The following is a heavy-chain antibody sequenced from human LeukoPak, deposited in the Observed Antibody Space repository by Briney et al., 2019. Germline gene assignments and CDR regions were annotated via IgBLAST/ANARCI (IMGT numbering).Heavy chain of an antibody. CDR3: ARVNSFRIVVGYYFDY. J-gene: IGHJ4*02. D-gene: IGHD3-22*01. Sequence: GASVKVSCKASGGTFSSYAISWVRQAPGQGLEWMGGIIPVFGTANYAQKFQGRVTITADESTSTAYMELSSLRSEDAAVYYCARVNSFRIVVGYYFDYWGQGTLVTVSS. CDR1: GGTFSSYA. CDR2: IIPVFGTA. V-gene: IGHV1-69*13.